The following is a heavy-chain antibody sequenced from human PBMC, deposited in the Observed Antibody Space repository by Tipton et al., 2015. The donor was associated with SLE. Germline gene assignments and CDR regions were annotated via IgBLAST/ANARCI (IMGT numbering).Heavy chain of an antibody. J-gene: IGHJ5*02. D-gene: IGHD3-9*01. CDR1: GGSLNNHF. CDR2: VSPSGGT. V-gene: IGHV4-4*07. Sequence: TLSLTCTVSGGSLNNHFCSWLRQSAGKGLEWIGRVSPSGGTNYNPSLKSRVTMSVDTSRNQFSLNLSSLTAADTAVYFCARDKWGEYTASTGYFWSFDPWGQGIPVTVSS. CDR3: ARDKWGEYTASTGYFWSFDP.